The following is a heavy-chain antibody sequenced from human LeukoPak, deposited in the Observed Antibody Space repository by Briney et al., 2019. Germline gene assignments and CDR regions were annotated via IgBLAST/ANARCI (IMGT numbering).Heavy chain of an antibody. CDR2: INHSGST. J-gene: IGHJ4*02. V-gene: IGHV4-34*01. CDR3: ASQIWDVDTAMVPYFDY. Sequence: SETLSLSCAVYGGSFSGYYWSWIRQPPGKGLEWIGEINHSGSTNYNPSLKSRVTISVDTSKNQFSLKLSSVTAADTAVYYCASQIWDVDTAMVPYFDYWGQGTLVTVSS. CDR1: GGSFSGYY. D-gene: IGHD5-18*01.